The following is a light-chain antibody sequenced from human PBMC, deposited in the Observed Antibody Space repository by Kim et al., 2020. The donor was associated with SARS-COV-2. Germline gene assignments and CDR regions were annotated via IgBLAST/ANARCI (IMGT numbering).Light chain of an antibody. CDR1: SLRSYY. J-gene: IGLJ3*02. V-gene: IGLV3-19*01. Sequence: ALGQTVRIKCQGDSLRSYYASWYQQKPGQAPVLVIYGKNNRPSGIPDRFSGSSSGNTASLTITWAQAEDEADYYCNSRDSSGNHLVFGGGTQLTVL. CDR3: NSRDSSGNHLV. CDR2: GKN.